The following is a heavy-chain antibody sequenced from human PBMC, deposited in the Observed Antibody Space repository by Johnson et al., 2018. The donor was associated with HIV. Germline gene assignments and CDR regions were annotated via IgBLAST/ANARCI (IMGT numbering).Heavy chain of an antibody. CDR2: VNWNGDST. D-gene: IGHD2-21*01. J-gene: IGHJ3*02. Sequence: VQLVESGGGVVRPGGSLILSCEASGFALDDYGMTWVRQAPGKGLEWVSGVNWNGDSTGYADSVKGRFSISRDNSKNTLYLQMNSLRAEDTAVYYCAREESIVVVIAIQAFDIWGQGTMVTVSS. V-gene: IGHV3-20*04. CDR1: GFALDDYG. CDR3: AREESIVVVIAIQAFDI.